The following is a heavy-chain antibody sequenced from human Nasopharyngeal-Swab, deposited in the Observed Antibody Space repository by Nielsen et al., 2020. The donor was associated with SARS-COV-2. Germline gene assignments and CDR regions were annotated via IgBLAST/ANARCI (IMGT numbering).Heavy chain of an antibody. CDR2: IGTAGDP. J-gene: IGHJ3*02. CDR1: GFTFGGYD. CDR3: ARARSVAGTGDDAFDI. D-gene: IGHD6-19*01. Sequence: GESLKISCAASGFTFGGYDMHWVRQATGKGLEWVSAIGTAGDPYYPGSVKGRFIISRENAKNSLYLQMNSLRAGDTAVYYCARARSVAGTGDDAFDIWGQGTMVTVSS. V-gene: IGHV3-13*05.